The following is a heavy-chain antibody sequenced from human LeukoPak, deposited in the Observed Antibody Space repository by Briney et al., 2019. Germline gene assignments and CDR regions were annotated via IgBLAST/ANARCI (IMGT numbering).Heavy chain of an antibody. Sequence: EGSLRLSCAASGFTFSSYAMSWVRQAPGKGLEWVSAISGSGGSTYYADSVKGRLTISRDNSKNTLYLQMNSLRAEDTAVYYCAKNHYSSSRDYFDYWGQGTLVTVSS. CDR3: AKNHYSSSRDYFDY. D-gene: IGHD6-13*01. V-gene: IGHV3-23*01. J-gene: IGHJ4*02. CDR2: ISGSGGST. CDR1: GFTFSSYA.